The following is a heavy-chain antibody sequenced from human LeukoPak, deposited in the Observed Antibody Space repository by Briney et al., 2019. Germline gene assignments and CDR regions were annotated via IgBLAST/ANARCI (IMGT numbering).Heavy chain of an antibody. CDR2: ISDSGGRA. Sequence: PGGSLRLSCAVSGITLSNCGMSWVRQAPGKGLEWVAGISDSGGRANYADSVKGRFTISRDNPKSTLYLQMNSLRAEDTAVYFCAKRGVVIRVILVGFHKEAYYFDSWGQGALVTVSS. CDR3: AKRGVVIRVILVGFHKEAYYFDS. J-gene: IGHJ4*02. CDR1: GITLSNCG. D-gene: IGHD3-22*01. V-gene: IGHV3-23*01.